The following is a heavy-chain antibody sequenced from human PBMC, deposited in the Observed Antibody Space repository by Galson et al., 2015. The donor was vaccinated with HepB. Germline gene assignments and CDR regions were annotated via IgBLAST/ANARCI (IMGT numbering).Heavy chain of an antibody. CDR3: ARSGQQLGSPFDY. V-gene: IGHV1-2*04. CDR2: INPNSGGT. CDR1: GYTFTGYY. J-gene: IGHJ4*02. Sequence: SCKASGYTFTGYYMHWVRQAPGQGLEWMGWINPNSGGTNYAQKFQGWVTMTRDTSISTAYMELSRLRSDDTAVYYCARSGQQLGSPFDYWGQGTLVTVSS. D-gene: IGHD6-13*01.